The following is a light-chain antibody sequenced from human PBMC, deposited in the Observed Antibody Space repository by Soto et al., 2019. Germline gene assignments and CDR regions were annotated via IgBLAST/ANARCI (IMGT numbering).Light chain of an antibody. V-gene: IGLV2-11*01. CDR1: SSDVGGYNY. J-gene: IGLJ1*01. CDR3: CSYAGTYTFV. Sequence: QSALTQPRSVSGSPGQSVTISCTGTSSDVGGYNYVSWYQQHPGKAPKLTIYDVSNRPSWVPDRISGSKSGNTASLSISGRQAEDEADYYCCSYAGTYTFVFGTGTKLTVL. CDR2: DVS.